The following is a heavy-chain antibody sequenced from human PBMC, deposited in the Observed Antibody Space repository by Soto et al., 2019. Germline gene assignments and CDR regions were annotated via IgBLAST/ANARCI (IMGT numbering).Heavy chain of an antibody. CDR1: GGSISSYY. V-gene: IGHV4-59*01. CDR3: ARKKSEFGATLFDY. CDR2: IYYSGST. D-gene: IGHD2-15*01. J-gene: IGHJ4*02. Sequence: QVQLQESGPGLVKPSETLSLTCTVSGGSISSYYWSWIRQPPGKGLEWIGYIYYSGSTNYNPSLKSRVTISVDTSKNQFSLKLSSVTAADTAVYYCARKKSEFGATLFDYWGQGTLVTVSS.